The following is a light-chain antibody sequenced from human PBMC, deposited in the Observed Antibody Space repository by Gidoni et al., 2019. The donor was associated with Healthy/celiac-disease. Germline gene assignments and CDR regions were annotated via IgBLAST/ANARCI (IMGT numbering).Light chain of an antibody. CDR2: AAY. CDR3: QQYDNLFT. CDR1: QDISQY. V-gene: IGKV1-33*01. Sequence: DIQMTQSPSPLSASVGDRVTLTCQASQDISQYLYWYQQKPGKAPKLLIYAAYNLETGVPSRCSGSASGTDFTFIISSLQPEDIATYYWQQYDNLFTFGQGTKVEIK. J-gene: IGKJ3*01.